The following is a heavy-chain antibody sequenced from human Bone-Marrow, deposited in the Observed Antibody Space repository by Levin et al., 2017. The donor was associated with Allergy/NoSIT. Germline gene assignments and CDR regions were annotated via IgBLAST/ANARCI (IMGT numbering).Heavy chain of an antibody. D-gene: IGHD2/OR15-2a*01. CDR3: ASHARIVGFDY. Sequence: GGSLRLSCAASGFTFSSYSMNWVRQAPGKGLEWVSYISSSSSTIYYADSVKGRFTISRDNAKNSLYLQMNSLRAEDTAVYYCASHARIVGFDYWGQGTLVTVSS. V-gene: IGHV3-48*01. J-gene: IGHJ4*02. CDR2: ISSSSSTI. CDR1: GFTFSSYS.